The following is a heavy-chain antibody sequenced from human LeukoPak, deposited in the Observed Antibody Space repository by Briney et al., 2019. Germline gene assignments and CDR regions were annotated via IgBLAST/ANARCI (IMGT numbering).Heavy chain of an antibody. V-gene: IGHV3-53*01. Sequence: GGSLRLSCAASGFTVNRNYMNWVRQAPGKGLEWVSVIFSGGNTYYADSVKGRFSVSRDNSKNTVYLQMNSLRAEDTAVYYCARDLGENWFDPWGQGTLVTVSS. D-gene: IGHD3-10*01. J-gene: IGHJ5*02. CDR3: ARDLGENWFDP. CDR1: GFTVNRNY. CDR2: IFSGGNT.